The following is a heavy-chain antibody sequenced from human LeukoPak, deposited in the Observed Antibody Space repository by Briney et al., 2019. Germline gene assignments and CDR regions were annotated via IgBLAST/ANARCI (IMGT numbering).Heavy chain of an antibody. V-gene: IGHV4-4*09. CDR1: GGSTSSYY. CDR3: ARQAKKDIVVVPAAWNDYYYYYMDV. CDR2: IYTSGST. Sequence: SETLSLTCTVSGGSTSSYYRSWIRQPPGNGLEWIGYIYTSGSTNYNPSLKSRVTISVDTSKNQFSLKLSSVTAADTAVYYCARQAKKDIVVVPAAWNDYYYYYMDVWGKGTTVTVSS. D-gene: IGHD2-2*01. J-gene: IGHJ6*03.